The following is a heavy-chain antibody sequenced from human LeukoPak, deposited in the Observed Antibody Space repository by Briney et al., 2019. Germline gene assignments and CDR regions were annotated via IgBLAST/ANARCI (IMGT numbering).Heavy chain of an antibody. Sequence: GGSLRLSCAASGFTFSSYGMHWVRQAPGKGLEWVAVISYDGSNKYYADSVKGRFTISRDNSKNTLYLQMNSLRAEDTAVYYCAKAGIAAAADPWGQGTLVTVSS. D-gene: IGHD6-13*01. CDR3: AKAGIAAAADP. CDR1: GFTFSSYG. CDR2: ISYDGSNK. V-gene: IGHV3-30*18. J-gene: IGHJ5*02.